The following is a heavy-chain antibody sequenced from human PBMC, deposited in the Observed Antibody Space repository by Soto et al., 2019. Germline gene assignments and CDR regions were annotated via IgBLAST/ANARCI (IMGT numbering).Heavy chain of an antibody. J-gene: IGHJ6*02. D-gene: IGHD6-19*01. CDR3: ARGSFLGNSGWPNLGDYYGMDV. CDR1: GSTFTNYG. V-gene: IGHV1-18*04. CDR2: ISTYNGNT. Sequence: ASVMVSCTAAGSTFTNYGISWVRQAPGQGLEWMGWISTYNGNTNYAQKIQGRVTMTTDTSTSTAYLELRSLRSDDTALYCCARGSFLGNSGWPNLGDYYGMDVWGQGTTVTVSS.